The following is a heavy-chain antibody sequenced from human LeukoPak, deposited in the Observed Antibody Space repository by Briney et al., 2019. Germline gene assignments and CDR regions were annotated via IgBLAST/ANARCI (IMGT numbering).Heavy chain of an antibody. CDR2: MNPNSGNT. J-gene: IGHJ4*02. CDR3: ARGRGYSYGYADY. V-gene: IGHV1-8*01. D-gene: IGHD5-18*01. Sequence: ASVTLSCTASGYTVTSYDINWVRQATGQGLEWMGWMNPNSGNTGYAEKFQGRVTMTRNISIRTAYMELSTLRSDDTAVYYCARGRGYSYGYADYWGQGTLVTVSS. CDR1: GYTVTSYD.